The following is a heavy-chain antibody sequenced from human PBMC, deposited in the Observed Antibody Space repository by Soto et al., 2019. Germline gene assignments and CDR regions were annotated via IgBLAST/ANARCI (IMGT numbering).Heavy chain of an antibody. V-gene: IGHV4-31*03. J-gene: IGHJ6*02. D-gene: IGHD3-9*01. CDR3: ARGHSAGHYGYYGMDV. CDR2: IHNSGTT. Sequence: QVQLQESGPGLVKPSQTLSLTCIVSGVSISSGDYYWRWIRQHPGKGLEWIGYIHNSGTTYYNPSLKSRVTISVDTSKNQFSLSLSSVTAADTAVYYCARGHSAGHYGYYGMDVWGQGTTVTVSS. CDR1: GVSISSGDYY.